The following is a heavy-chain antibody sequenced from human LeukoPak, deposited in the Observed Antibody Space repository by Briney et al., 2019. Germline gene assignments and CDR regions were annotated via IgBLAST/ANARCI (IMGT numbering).Heavy chain of an antibody. D-gene: IGHD3-10*01. CDR1: GYTFTGYY. CDR3: ARDRDYYGSGSLDY. Sequence: ASVKVSCKASGYTFTGYYMHWVRQAPGQGLEWMGWINPNSGGTNYAQKFQGWVTMTRDTSISTAYMELSRLSSDDTAVYYCARDRDYYGSGSLDYWGQGTLVTVSS. V-gene: IGHV1-2*04. J-gene: IGHJ4*02. CDR2: INPNSGGT.